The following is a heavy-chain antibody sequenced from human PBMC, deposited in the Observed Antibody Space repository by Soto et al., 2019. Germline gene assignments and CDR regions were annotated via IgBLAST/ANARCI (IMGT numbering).Heavy chain of an antibody. D-gene: IGHD2-15*01. CDR2: IYYSGST. J-gene: IGHJ6*02. Sequence: PSATLSLTCTVSGGSIISGDYYWSWLRQPPGKGLEWIGYIYYSGSTYYNPSLKSRVTISVDTSKNQFSLKLSSVTAADTAVYYCAREGEDTGYCSGGSCYDGMDVWGQGTTVTVS. V-gene: IGHV4-30-4*01. CDR1: GGSIISGDYY. CDR3: AREGEDTGYCSGGSCYDGMDV.